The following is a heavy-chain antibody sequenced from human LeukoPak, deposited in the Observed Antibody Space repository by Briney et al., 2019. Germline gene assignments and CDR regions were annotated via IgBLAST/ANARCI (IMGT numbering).Heavy chain of an antibody. CDR2: ISGSGGST. D-gene: IGHD1-26*01. Sequence: GGSLTLSCAASGFTFSSYAMSWVRQAPGKGLEWVSAISGSGGSTYYADSVKGRFTISRDNSKNTLYLQMNSLRAEDTAVYYCAKDFSGSYSMWFDPWGQGTLVTVSS. CDR3: AKDFSGSYSMWFDP. J-gene: IGHJ5*02. V-gene: IGHV3-23*01. CDR1: GFTFSSYA.